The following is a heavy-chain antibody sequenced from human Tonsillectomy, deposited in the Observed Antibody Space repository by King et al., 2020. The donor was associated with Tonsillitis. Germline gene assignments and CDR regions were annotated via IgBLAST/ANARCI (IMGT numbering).Heavy chain of an antibody. J-gene: IGHJ4*02. CDR2: RYYSGTV. V-gene: IGHV4-39*01. CDR3: ARYVSGRFDY. Sequence: LQLQESVPGVVKPSETLSLTCTVSGASISSSDHFWAWIRQPPGKGLEWIGDRYYSGTVFYNPSLKIRITISGGTSENRFSLKLSSVTAADTAVYFCARYVSGRFDYWGQGALVTVSS. D-gene: IGHD1-26*01. CDR1: GASISSSDHF.